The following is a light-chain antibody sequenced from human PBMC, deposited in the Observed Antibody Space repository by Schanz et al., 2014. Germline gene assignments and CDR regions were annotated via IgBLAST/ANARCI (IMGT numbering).Light chain of an antibody. CDR2: DVS. CDR1: SSDVGGYNL. V-gene: IGLV2-8*01. CDR3: SSYAGSNFVV. Sequence: QSALTQPASVSGSPGQSITISCTGTSSDVGGYNLVSWYQHHPGEAPKLIIYDVSVRPSGVPDRFSGSKSGNTASLTVSGLQAEDEADYYCSSYAGSNFVVFGGGTKLTVL. J-gene: IGLJ2*01.